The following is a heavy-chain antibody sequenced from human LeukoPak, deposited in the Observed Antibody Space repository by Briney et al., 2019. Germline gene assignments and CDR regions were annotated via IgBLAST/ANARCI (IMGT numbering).Heavy chain of an antibody. J-gene: IGHJ4*02. CDR1: GFTVSSKY. V-gene: IGHV3-66*01. D-gene: IGHD6-13*01. CDR2: IYSDGNT. Sequence: GGSLRLSCAASGFTVSSKYMSWVRRPPGTGLEWVSVIYSDGNTYYADSVKGRFTISRDNAKNSLYLQMNSLRAGDTAVYYCAREPTYSSSWYTSCDYWGQGTLVTVSS. CDR3: AREPTYSSSWYTSCDY.